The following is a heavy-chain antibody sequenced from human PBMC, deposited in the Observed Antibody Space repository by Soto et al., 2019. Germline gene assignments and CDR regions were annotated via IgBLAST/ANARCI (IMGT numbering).Heavy chain of an antibody. CDR2: INHSGST. CDR1: GGSISSGGYS. J-gene: IGHJ5*02. Sequence: SETLSLTCAVSGGSISSGGYSWSWIRQPPGKGLEWIGEINHSGSTNYNPSLKSRVTISVDTSKNQFSLKLSSVTAADTAVYYCARGLFGGWYRSNWFDPWGQGTLVTVSS. V-gene: IGHV4-30-2*01. D-gene: IGHD6-19*01. CDR3: ARGLFGGWYRSNWFDP.